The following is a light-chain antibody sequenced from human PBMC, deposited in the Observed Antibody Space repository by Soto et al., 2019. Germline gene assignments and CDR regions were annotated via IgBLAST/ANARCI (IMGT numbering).Light chain of an antibody. J-gene: IGKJ3*01. V-gene: IGKV1-39*01. CDR1: QSISSY. CDR3: QQSYSTPRT. Sequence: DIQMTQSPSSLYASVGDRVTITCRASQSISSYLNWNQQKPGKAPKLLIYAASSLQSGVTSRFSRSGSGTDFTLTISSLQPEDFATYYCQQSYSTPRTFGSGTKVDIK. CDR2: AAS.